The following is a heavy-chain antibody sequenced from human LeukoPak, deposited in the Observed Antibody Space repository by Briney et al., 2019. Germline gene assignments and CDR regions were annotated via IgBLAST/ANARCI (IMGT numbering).Heavy chain of an antibody. J-gene: IGHJ3*02. CDR1: GFTFSTYP. CDR3: ARHPPITIFGAISSDAFDI. D-gene: IGHD3-3*01. Sequence: GGSLRLSCAASGFTFSTYPMHWVRQAPGKGLEWVAVVADDGKDKHYVESVKGRFTISRDNSKNTLYLQMNSLRAEDTAVYYCARHPPITIFGAISSDAFDIWGQGTMVTVSS. CDR2: VADDGKDK. V-gene: IGHV3-30*04.